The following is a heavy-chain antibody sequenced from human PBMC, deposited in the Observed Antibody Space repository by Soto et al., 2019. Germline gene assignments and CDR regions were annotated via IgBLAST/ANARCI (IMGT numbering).Heavy chain of an antibody. CDR3: ARGPTVGYYYYGMDV. CDR2: IYYSGST. D-gene: IGHD4-4*01. J-gene: IGHJ6*02. Sequence: SETLSLTCTVSDSSISSYYWSWIRQPPGKGLEWIGYIYYSGSTNYNPSLKSRVTISVDTSKSQFSLRLSSVTAADTAVYYCARGPTVGYYYYGMDVWGQGTTVTVSS. CDR1: DSSISSYY. V-gene: IGHV4-59*01.